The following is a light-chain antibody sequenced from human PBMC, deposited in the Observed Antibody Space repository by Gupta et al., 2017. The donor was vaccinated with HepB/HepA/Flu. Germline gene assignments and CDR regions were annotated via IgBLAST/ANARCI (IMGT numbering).Light chain of an antibody. CDR2: GAS. V-gene: IGKV3-20*01. CDR3: QHFGSSPLT. Sequence: EIMLTQSPGTLSLSPGERATLSCGASQGVTNNYLAWYRLKPGQAPSLLIFGASRRATGVPDRFTGSGSETDFTLTISRLEPEDFGVYYCQHFGSSPLTFGGGTTVEIK. J-gene: IGKJ4*01. CDR1: QGVTNNY.